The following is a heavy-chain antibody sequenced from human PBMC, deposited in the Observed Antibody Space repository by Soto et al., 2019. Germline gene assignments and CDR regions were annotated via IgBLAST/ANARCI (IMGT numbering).Heavy chain of an antibody. Sequence: PSEPLSLTCTVSGGSIGINYWSWIRQPPGKGLEWIGYIYNNGNTNYNPSLKSRVTISVDTSKKQFSLKLRSVTAADTAVYHCARVYCSSVSCYSLVDWGQGTLVTVSS. CDR3: ARVYCSSVSCYSLVD. CDR2: IYNNGNT. D-gene: IGHD2-2*01. J-gene: IGHJ4*02. CDR1: GGSIGINY. V-gene: IGHV4-59*13.